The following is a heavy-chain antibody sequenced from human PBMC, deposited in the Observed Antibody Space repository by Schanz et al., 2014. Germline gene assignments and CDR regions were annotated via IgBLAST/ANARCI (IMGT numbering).Heavy chain of an antibody. CDR3: ARDGGRDGYNLAFDV. V-gene: IGHV3-74*01. J-gene: IGHJ3*01. CDR2: INGDGSST. D-gene: IGHD5-12*01. Sequence: EVQLVESGGGLVKPGGSLRLSCAASGFTFSSYWMHWVRQVPGKGPVWVSRINGDGSSTLYADSVKGRFTISRDNAKNTLYLQMNSLRAEDTAVYFCARDGGRDGYNLAFDVWGQGTLVTVSS. CDR1: GFTFSSYW.